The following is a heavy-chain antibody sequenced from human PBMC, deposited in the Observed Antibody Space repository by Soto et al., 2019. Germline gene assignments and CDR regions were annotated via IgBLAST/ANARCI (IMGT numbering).Heavy chain of an antibody. Sequence: GGSLRLSCAASGFTFNNYNMNWVRQAPGKGLEWVSSISSSSSYIFYADSVRGRFTISRDNAKNSLYLQMNSLRAEDAAVYYCARDPQAPYTSSVVPDAPPDFDYWGQGTLVTVSS. CDR1: GFTFNNYN. CDR3: ARDPQAPYTSSVVPDAPPDFDY. J-gene: IGHJ4*02. D-gene: IGHD2-2*01. V-gene: IGHV3-21*01. CDR2: ISSSSSYI.